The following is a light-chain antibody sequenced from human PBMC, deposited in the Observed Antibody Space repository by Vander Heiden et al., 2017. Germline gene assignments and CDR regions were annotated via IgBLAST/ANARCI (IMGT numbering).Light chain of an antibody. V-gene: IGLV2-14*01. Sequence: QSALTRPASVSGSPGQSTNISCTGTSSDVGGYNFASWSQQHPGKAPKLIIYEVSNRPSGVSNRFSGSKSGNTASLTISGLQAEDEADYYCSSYTTSSTVVFGGGTKLTVL. CDR2: EVS. CDR1: SSDVGGYNF. J-gene: IGLJ3*02. CDR3: SSYTTSSTVV.